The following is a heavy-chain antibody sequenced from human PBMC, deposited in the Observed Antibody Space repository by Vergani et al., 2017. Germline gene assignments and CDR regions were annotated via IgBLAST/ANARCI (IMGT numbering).Heavy chain of an antibody. CDR1: GYTFIHYD. J-gene: IGHJ4*02. CDR3: VGCSSSTFDF. CDR2: MSRNSGNT. Sequence: QVQLVQSGAEVRKPGASVKVSCKASGYTFIHYDISWVRQASGQGLEWMGWMSRNSGNTGYAQKFQGRITMTRDTSISTAFMELSSLTSDDTAVYYCVGCSSSTFDFWGQGTLGTVFS. D-gene: IGHD6-6*01. V-gene: IGHV1-8*01.